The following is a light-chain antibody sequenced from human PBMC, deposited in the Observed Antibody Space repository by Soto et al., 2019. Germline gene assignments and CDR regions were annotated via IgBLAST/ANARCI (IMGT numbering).Light chain of an antibody. V-gene: IGKV1-39*01. J-gene: IGKJ4*01. CDR2: AAS. CDR1: QSISTY. CDR3: QQDDNLPLT. Sequence: IQPVPASTSPSASVGGRNPMTLRASQSISTYLNWYQQKPGEAPTLLVYAASTLQSGVPSRFSGSGSGTDFTLTISSLQPEDFAVYCCQQDDNLPLTFGGGTKVDIK.